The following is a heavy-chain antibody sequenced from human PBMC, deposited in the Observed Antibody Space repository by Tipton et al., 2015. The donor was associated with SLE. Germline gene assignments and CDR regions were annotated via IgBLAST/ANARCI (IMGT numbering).Heavy chain of an antibody. J-gene: IGHJ4*02. CDR2: IYDSGNT. CDR3: ARSRGGASRAFDY. CDR1: GGSITNDNSY. Sequence: LRLSCTVSGGSITNDNSYWGWIRQPPGTGPQFIGTIYDSGNTYYNPSLKSRVTISVATSKDQFSLKLNSVTAADTAVYYCARSRGGASRAFDYWGQGTLVIVSS. D-gene: IGHD3-16*01. V-gene: IGHV4-39*07.